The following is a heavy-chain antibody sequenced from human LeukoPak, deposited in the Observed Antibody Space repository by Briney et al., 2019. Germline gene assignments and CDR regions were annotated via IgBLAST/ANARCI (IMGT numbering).Heavy chain of an antibody. D-gene: IGHD6-19*01. Sequence: GRSLRLSCAASGFTFDDYAMHWVRQAPGKGLEWVSGISWNSGSIGYADSVKGRFTISRDNAKNSLYLQMNSLRAEDTALYYCAKEEAVAGPFDYWGQGTLVPVSS. V-gene: IGHV3-9*01. CDR2: ISWNSGSI. J-gene: IGHJ4*02. CDR3: AKEEAVAGPFDY. CDR1: GFTFDDYA.